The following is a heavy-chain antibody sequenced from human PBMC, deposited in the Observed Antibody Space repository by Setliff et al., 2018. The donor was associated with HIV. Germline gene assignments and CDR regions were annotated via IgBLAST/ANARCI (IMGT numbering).Heavy chain of an antibody. D-gene: IGHD3-10*01. J-gene: IGHJ4*02. Sequence: SETLSLTCAVSGGSISSSNWWSWVRQPPGKGLEWIGEIYHGVSTNYNPSLKSRVTISVDKSKNQFSLKLSSVTAADTAVYYCAASVADYGKGGGMGYWGQGTLVTVSS. CDR1: GGSISSSNW. CDR3: AASVADYGKGGGMGY. V-gene: IGHV4-4*02. CDR2: IYHGVST.